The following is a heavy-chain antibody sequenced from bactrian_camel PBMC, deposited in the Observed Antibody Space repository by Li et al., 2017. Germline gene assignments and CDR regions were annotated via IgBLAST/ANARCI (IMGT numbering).Heavy chain of an antibody. D-gene: IGHD6*01. CDR2: IDSDGST. Sequence: HVQLVESGGGSVQAGGSLRLSCAASGFSVSSYCMGWFRQAPGEEREGIAAIDSDGSTTYANSVKGRFTISQDNAKNTVYLQMNSLKPEDTAMYYCAAETAAWKCVMVVAGTWARVADFAYRGQGTQVTVS. V-gene: IGHV3S53*01. J-gene: IGHJ6*01. CDR1: GFSVSSYC. CDR3: AAETAAWKCVMVVAGTWARVADFAY.